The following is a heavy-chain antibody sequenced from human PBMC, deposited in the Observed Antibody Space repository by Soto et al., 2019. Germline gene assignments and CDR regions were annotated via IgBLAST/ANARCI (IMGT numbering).Heavy chain of an antibody. D-gene: IGHD6-19*01. CDR1: GYTFTGYY. J-gene: IGHJ6*02. Sequence: ASVKVSCKASGYTFTGYYMHWVRQAPGQGLEWMGWINPNSGGTNYAQKFQGWVTMTRDTSISTAYMELSRLRSDDTAAYYCARGWLAYGGGYGMDVWGQGTTVTVSS. CDR3: ARGWLAYGGGYGMDV. CDR2: INPNSGGT. V-gene: IGHV1-2*04.